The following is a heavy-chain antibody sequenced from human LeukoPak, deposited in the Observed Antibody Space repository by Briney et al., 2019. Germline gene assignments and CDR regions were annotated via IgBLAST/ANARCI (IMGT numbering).Heavy chain of an antibody. J-gene: IGHJ4*02. V-gene: IGHV3-7*04. D-gene: IGHD7-27*01. Sequence: GALRLSCAVSGFTFSRYWLSWVRQAPGKGLEWVANIKQDGSETYCVDSVKGRFTISRDNAKNSLYLQMNSLRAEDTAVYYCARDSNWGSDCWGQGTLVTVSS. CDR1: GFTFSRYW. CDR3: ARDSNWGSDC. CDR2: IKQDGSET.